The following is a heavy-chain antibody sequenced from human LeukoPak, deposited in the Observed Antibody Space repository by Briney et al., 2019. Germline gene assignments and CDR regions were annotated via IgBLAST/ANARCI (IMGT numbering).Heavy chain of an antibody. J-gene: IGHJ4*02. CDR3: ARDFPAAGDY. V-gene: IGHV3-21*01. D-gene: IGHD6-13*01. CDR1: GFIFSSYT. Sequence: GGSLRLSCEASGFIFSSYTMNWIRQAPGKGLEWVASINSGSTNPYYADSVKGRFTISRDDAKKSLYLQMTSLRVEDTSVYYCARDFPAAGDYWGQGTLVTVSS. CDR2: INSGSTNP.